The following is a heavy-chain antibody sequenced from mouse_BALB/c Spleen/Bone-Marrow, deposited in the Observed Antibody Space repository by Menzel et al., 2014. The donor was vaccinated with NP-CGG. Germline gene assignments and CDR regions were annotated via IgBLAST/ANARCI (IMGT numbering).Heavy chain of an antibody. CDR3: ASRRDYSYAMDY. D-gene: IGHD1-1*01. Sequence: VHLVESGAELVRPGSSVKISCKSSGYSFSNYWMNWMKQRPGQGLEWIGQIYPGDGDTNYNGKFKGKATLTADKSSSTAYMQLSSLTSEDSAVYFCASRRDYSYAMDYWGQGTSVTVSS. J-gene: IGHJ4*01. CDR2: IYPGDGDT. CDR1: GYSFSNYW. V-gene: IGHV1-80*01.